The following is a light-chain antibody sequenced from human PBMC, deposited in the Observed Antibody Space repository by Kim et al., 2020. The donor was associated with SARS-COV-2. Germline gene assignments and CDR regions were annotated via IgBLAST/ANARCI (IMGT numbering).Light chain of an antibody. CDR1: QSIGTR. V-gene: IGKV1-39*01. CDR2: AAS. J-gene: IGKJ4*01. Sequence: IQMTQSPSSLAATVGDRITIACRASQSIGTRLNWYQQRPGKAPKLLIYAASSLQSGVPSRFSGTGSGTDFTLTISSLQPEDFATYYCQQSYSTPWLSFGGGTQVDIK. CDR3: QQSYSTPWLS.